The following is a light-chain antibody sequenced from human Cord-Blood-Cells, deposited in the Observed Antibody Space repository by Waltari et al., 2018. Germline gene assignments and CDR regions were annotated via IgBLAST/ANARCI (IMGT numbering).Light chain of an antibody. CDR2: RNN. Sequence: QSVLTQPPSASGTPGQRVTISCSGSSSNIGSNTVNWYQQLPGTAPKLLIYRNNQRPSGVPDRFSGSKSGTAASLDISGLQAEDEADYYCAAWDDSLNGYVFGTGTKVTVL. J-gene: IGLJ1*01. CDR1: SSNIGSNT. CDR3: AAWDDSLNGYV. V-gene: IGLV1-44*01.